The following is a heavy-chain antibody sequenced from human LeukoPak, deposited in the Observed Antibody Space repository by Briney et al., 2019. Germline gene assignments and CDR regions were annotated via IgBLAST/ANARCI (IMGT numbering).Heavy chain of an antibody. Sequence: GGSLRLSCAASGFTFDDYAMHWVRQAPGKGLEWVAVMSYDGSVQYADSVKGRFTISRDNSKNTLYLQMNNLRTDDTAFYYCAKVMITVVTTSKLDSWGQGTLVTVSS. V-gene: IGHV3-30*18. CDR3: AKVMITVVTTSKLDS. CDR1: GFTFDDYA. J-gene: IGHJ4*02. CDR2: MSYDGSVQ. D-gene: IGHD4-23*01.